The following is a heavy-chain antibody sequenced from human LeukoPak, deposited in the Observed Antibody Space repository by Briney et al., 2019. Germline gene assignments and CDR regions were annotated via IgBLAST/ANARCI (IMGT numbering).Heavy chain of an antibody. CDR1: GGSISSYY. V-gene: IGHV4-59*01. CDR2: IYYSGST. D-gene: IGHD4-17*01. CDR3: ATLQGDDYGDYVWFDP. J-gene: IGHJ5*02. Sequence: PSETLSLTCTVSGGSISSYYWSWIRQPPGKGLEWTGYIYYSGSTNYNPSLKSRVTISVDTSKNQFSLKLSSVTAADTAVYYCATLQGDDYGDYVWFDPWGQGTLVTVSS.